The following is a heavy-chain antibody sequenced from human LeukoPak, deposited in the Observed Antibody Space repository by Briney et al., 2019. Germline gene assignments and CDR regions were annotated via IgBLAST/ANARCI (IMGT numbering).Heavy chain of an antibody. J-gene: IGHJ5*02. CDR3: ARGWVYSGYDLKAFDP. V-gene: IGHV1-46*01. CDR2: INPSGGST. D-gene: IGHD5-12*01. CDR1: GYTFTSYY. Sequence: ASVKVSCKASGYTFTSYYMHWVRQAPRQGLEWMGIINPSGGSTSYAQKFQGRVTMTRDTSTSTVYMELSSLRSEDTAVYYCARGWVYSGYDLKAFDPWGQGTLVTVSS.